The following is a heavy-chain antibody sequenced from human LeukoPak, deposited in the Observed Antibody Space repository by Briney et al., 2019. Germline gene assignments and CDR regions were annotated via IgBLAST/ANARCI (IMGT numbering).Heavy chain of an antibody. CDR2: IWYDGSNK. CDR1: GFTFSTYG. J-gene: IGHJ4*02. Sequence: GGSLRLSCAASGFTFSTYGMHWVRQAPGKGLEWVAIIWYDGSNKFYADSVKGRFTISRDNSKNTLYLQMNSLRAEDTAVYYCARVRGSVGLTASYIHYWGQGTLVTVSS. CDR3: ARVRGSVGLTASYIHY. V-gene: IGHV3-33*01. D-gene: IGHD3-10*01.